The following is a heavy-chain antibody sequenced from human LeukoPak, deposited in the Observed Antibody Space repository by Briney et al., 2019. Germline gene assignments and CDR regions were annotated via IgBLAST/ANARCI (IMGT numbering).Heavy chain of an antibody. CDR2: IIPILGIA. J-gene: IGHJ4*02. D-gene: IGHD6-19*01. CDR3: AKRGSGWFFEY. CDR1: GGTFSSYT. V-gene: IGHV1-69*02. Sequence: SVKVSCKASGGTFSSYTISWVRQAPGQGLEWMGRIIPILGIANYAQKFQGRVTITADKSTSTAYMELSSLRSEDTAVYYCAKRGSGWFFEYWGQGTLVTVSS.